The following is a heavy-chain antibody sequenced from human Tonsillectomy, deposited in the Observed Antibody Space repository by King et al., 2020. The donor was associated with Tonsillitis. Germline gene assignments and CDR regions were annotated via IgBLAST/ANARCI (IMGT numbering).Heavy chain of an antibody. CDR1: GFTFSNYD. CDR3: ARDRDDYIFDY. J-gene: IGHJ4*02. V-gene: IGHV3-33*05. CDR2: ISYDGSNK. D-gene: IGHD4/OR15-4a*01. Sequence: VQLVESGGGVVQPGRSLRLSCAASGFTFSNYDMHWVRQAPGRGLEWVAVISYDGSNKSYADSVQGRFTISRDNSKNTLYLQMNSLRAEDTAVYYCARDRDDYIFDYRGQGTLVTVSS.